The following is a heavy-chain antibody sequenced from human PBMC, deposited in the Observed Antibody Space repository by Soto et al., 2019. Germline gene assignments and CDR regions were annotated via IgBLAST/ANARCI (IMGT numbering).Heavy chain of an antibody. CDR1: GFTFSTYG. V-gene: IGHV3-30*18. CDR3: AKGRGYCSSTSCQWGDDYFDY. CDR2: ISYDGSNK. D-gene: IGHD2-2*01. Sequence: QVQLVESGGGVVQPGRSLRLSCAASGFTFSTYGMHWVRQAPGKGLARVAVISYDGSNKYYADSVKGRFTISRDNSKNTLYLQMNSLRAEDTAVYYCAKGRGYCSSTSCQWGDDYFDYWGQGTLVTVSS. J-gene: IGHJ4*02.